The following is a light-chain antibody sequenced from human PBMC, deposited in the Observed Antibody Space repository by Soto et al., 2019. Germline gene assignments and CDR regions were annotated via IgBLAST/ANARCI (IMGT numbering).Light chain of an antibody. CDR3: SSFTTSYVYV. CDR1: GSDIGAYNY. J-gene: IGLJ1*01. CDR2: GVT. V-gene: IGLV2-14*01. Sequence: QSVLTQPASVSGSPGQSITISCTGSGSDIGAYNYVSWYQQHPGRAPKLLIHGVTRRPSGVSSRFSASKSAYTASLTISGLQAEDEANYFCSSFTTSYVYVFGPGTKVTVL.